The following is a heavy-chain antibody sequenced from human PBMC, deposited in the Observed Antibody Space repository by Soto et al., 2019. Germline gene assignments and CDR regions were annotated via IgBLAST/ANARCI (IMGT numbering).Heavy chain of an antibody. D-gene: IGHD2-2*01. CDR1: GFIFSDYY. V-gene: IGHV3-11*01. CDR3: VREGCSTSTCSYYFDF. J-gene: IGHJ4*02. Sequence: GSLRLSCAASGFIFSDYYMSWIRQAPGKGLEWVSYISNSGSTMYYADSVKGRFTISRDNAKNSLYLQMNSLRADDTAVYYCVREGCSTSTCSYYFDFWGQGTLVTVS. CDR2: ISNSGSTM.